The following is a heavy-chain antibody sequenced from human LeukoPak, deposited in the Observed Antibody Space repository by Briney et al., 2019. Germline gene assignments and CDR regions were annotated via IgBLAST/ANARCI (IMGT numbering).Heavy chain of an antibody. CDR1: GFTFSSYG. D-gene: IGHD3-10*01. CDR2: IWYDGSSK. V-gene: IGHV3-33*01. J-gene: IGHJ6*03. Sequence: GESLKISCAASGFTFSSYGMHWVRQAPGKGLEWVAVIWYDGSSKYYADSVKGRFTISRDNSKNTLYLQMNSLRAEDTAVYYCARGGRPGYYYYYYMDVWGKGTTVTVSS. CDR3: ARGGRPGYYYYYYMDV.